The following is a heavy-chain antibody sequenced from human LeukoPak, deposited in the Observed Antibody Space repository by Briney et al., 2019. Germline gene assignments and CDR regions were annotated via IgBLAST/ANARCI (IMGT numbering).Heavy chain of an antibody. V-gene: IGHV4-39*07. CDR2: ISYSGST. CDR1: GGSISSSSYY. D-gene: IGHD3-22*01. J-gene: IGHJ4*02. Sequence: SETLSLTCTVSGGSISSSSYYWGWIRQPPGKGLEWIGSISYSGSTYYNPSLKSRVTISVDTSKNQFSLKLSSVTAADTAVYYCARRGRSSGFFDYWGQGTLVTVSS. CDR3: ARRGRSSGFFDY.